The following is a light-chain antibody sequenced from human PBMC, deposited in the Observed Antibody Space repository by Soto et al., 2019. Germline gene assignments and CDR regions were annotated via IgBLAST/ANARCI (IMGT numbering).Light chain of an antibody. V-gene: IGKV3-15*01. Sequence: EIVMTQSPATLSVSPGERATLSCRASQSVTSNLAWYQQKPGRAPRLLIYGASTRATGIPARFSGSGSGTEFTLTISNLQSEDFALYYCQQYNNWPITFGQGTRLEIK. CDR2: GAS. CDR3: QQYNNWPIT. J-gene: IGKJ5*01. CDR1: QSVTSN.